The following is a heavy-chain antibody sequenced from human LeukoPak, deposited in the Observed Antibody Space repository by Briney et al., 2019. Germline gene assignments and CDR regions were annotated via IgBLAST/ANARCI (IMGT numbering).Heavy chain of an antibody. CDR3: GGGYTYGGNGRAHGY. D-gene: IGHD5-18*01. CDR2: ISGSGGST. V-gene: IGHV3-23*01. CDR1: GFTFSSYA. J-gene: IGHJ4*02. Sequence: GGSLRLSCAASGFTFSSYAMSWVRQAPGKGLEWVSAISGSGGSTYYADSVKGRFTISRDNGKKSLYLQMNSLRVEDTAVYYCGGGYTYGGNGRAHGYWGQGALVTVSS.